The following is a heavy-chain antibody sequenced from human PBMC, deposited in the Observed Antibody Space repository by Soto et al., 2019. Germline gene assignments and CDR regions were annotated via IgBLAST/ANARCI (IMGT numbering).Heavy chain of an antibody. V-gene: IGHV4-61*01. CDR3: ARVERGTATTVVDAFDI. CDR1: GGFVSSGNYY. J-gene: IGHJ3*02. Sequence: LSLTCAVYGGFVSSGNYYWSWIRQPPGKGLEWIGEMSHSGGTHFNPSLKSRVTISVDTSKNQFSLKMSSVTAADTALYYCARVERGTATTVVDAFDIWGPGTMVTVSS. CDR2: MSHSGGT. D-gene: IGHD1-1*01.